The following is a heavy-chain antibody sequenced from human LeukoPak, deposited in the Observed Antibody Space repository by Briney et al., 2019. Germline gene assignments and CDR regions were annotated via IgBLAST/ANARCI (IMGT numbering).Heavy chain of an antibody. CDR3: ARSSAPPIHDY. V-gene: IGHV4-59*01. D-gene: IGHD2-21*01. CDR2: IYYSGST. Sequence: SETLSLTCTVSGGSISTYYWSWIRQPPGKGLEWIGYIYYSGSTNYNPSLKSRVTISVDTSKNQFSLKLSSVTAADTAVYYCARSSAPPIHDYWGQGTLVTVSS. CDR1: GGSISTYY. J-gene: IGHJ4*02.